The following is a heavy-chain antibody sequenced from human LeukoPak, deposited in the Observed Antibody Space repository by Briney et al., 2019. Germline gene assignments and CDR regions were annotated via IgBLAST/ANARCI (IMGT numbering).Heavy chain of an antibody. D-gene: IGHD7-27*01. V-gene: IGHV4-39*01. CDR3: TKTSPGVPLDF. CDR1: GGSISSNSYY. Sequence: SETLSLTCTVSGGSISSNSYYWSWIRQPPGKGPEWVGEISHSGRTSYNPSLKSRVTISLDTSKNQFSLRLTFVTAADTAVYYCTKTSPGVPLDFWGQGNLVTVSS. CDR2: ISHSGRT. J-gene: IGHJ4*02.